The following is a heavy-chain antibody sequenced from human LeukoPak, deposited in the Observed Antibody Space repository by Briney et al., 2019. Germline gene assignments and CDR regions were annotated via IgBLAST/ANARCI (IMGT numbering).Heavy chain of an antibody. CDR2: MNPNSGNT. Sequence: GASVKVSCKASGYTFTSYDINWGRQATGHGLEWMGWMNPNSGNTGYAQKFQGRVTTTRNTSISTAYMELSSLRSEDTAVYYCARCGGSYRNFDYWGQGTLVTVSS. CDR3: ARCGGSYRNFDY. V-gene: IGHV1-8*01. J-gene: IGHJ4*02. D-gene: IGHD1-26*01. CDR1: GYTFTSYD.